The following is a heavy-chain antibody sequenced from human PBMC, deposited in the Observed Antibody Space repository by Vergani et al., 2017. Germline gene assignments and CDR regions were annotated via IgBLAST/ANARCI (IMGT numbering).Heavy chain of an antibody. V-gene: IGHV4-34*01. Sequence: QVPLQQWGAGLLKPSETLSLTCAVYGGSFSGYFWSWLRQPPGKGLEWIGEVNHSGSTIYNPSLKSRVTISVDTSKNQFSLKLRSVTAADTAVYYCARGKLVPYYYYYGMDVWGQGTTVTVSS. D-gene: IGHD6-13*01. CDR1: GGSFSGYF. CDR2: VNHSGST. J-gene: IGHJ6*02. CDR3: ARGKLVPYYYYYGMDV.